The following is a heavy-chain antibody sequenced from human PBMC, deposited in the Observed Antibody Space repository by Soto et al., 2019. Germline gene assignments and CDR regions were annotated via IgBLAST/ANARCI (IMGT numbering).Heavy chain of an antibody. CDR2: IIPFFSTP. CDR1: GGAFNKFV. J-gene: IGHJ6*02. CDR3: ARDRVMRGNSYYYGMDV. Sequence: QVQLVQSGAEVKKPGSSVKVSCKASGGAFNKFVITWVRQAPGQGLEWMGAIIPFFSTPNYAQRLQGRVTIPADESTSTSYMELSSLRSEDTAIYYCARDRVMRGNSYYYGMDVWGQGTTVTVSS. V-gene: IGHV1-69*12. D-gene: IGHD3-10*01.